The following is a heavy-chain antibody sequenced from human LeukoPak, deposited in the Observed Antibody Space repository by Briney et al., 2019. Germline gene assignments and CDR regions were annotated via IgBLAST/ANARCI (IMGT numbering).Heavy chain of an antibody. Sequence: GGSLRLSCAASRFTFSSYGMHWVRQAPGKGLEWVALISYDGSNKYYADSVKGRFTISRDNSKNTLYLQMTSLRAEDTALYYCAKDRGYSTYYFDYWGQGTLVTVSS. CDR2: ISYDGSNK. J-gene: IGHJ4*02. CDR3: AKDRGYSTYYFDY. CDR1: RFTFSSYG. D-gene: IGHD6-25*01. V-gene: IGHV3-30*18.